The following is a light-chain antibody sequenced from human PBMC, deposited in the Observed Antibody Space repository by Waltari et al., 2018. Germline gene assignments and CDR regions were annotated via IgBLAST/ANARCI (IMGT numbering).Light chain of an antibody. CDR2: DKN. Sequence: SSELTQDPAVSVAMGQTVRITCQGDSLRSYYASWYQQRHGQAPLLVIYDKNNRPSGVPDRFSGSSSHNTGSLTITGAQAEDEASYYCHSRDASGVAGSFGGGTKLTVL. CDR3: HSRDASGVAGS. V-gene: IGLV3-19*01. J-gene: IGLJ2*01. CDR1: SLRSYY.